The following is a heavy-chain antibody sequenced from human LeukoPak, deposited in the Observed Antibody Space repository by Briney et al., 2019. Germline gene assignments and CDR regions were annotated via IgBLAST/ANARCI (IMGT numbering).Heavy chain of an antibody. D-gene: IGHD3-10*01. V-gene: IGHV1-18*01. CDR1: GYTFTSYG. J-gene: IGHJ4*02. CDR3: ARVYSTNYYGSGDRPFLSDY. Sequence: ASVKVSCKASGYTFTSYGFSWVRQAPGQGLEWMGWISTYYGNTNYAQKLQGRVTMTTDTSTSTAYMELTSLRSDDTAVYYCARVYSTNYYGSGDRPFLSDYWGQGTVVTVSS. CDR2: ISTYYGNT.